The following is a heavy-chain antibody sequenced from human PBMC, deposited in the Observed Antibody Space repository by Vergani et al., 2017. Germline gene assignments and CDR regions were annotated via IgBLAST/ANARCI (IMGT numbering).Heavy chain of an antibody. CDR1: GFTFDDYA. Sequence: EVQLVESGGGLVQPGRSLRLSCAASGFTFDDYAMHWVRQAPGKGLEWVSGINWNSDSIAYADSVKGRFTISRDNAKNSLYLQMNSLRAEDTALYYCVKYIASSGNYWYFDLWLGRTHVTVSS. CDR2: INWNSDSI. J-gene: IGHJ2*01. V-gene: IGHV3-9*01. D-gene: IGHD6-13*01. CDR3: VKYIASSGNYWYFDL.